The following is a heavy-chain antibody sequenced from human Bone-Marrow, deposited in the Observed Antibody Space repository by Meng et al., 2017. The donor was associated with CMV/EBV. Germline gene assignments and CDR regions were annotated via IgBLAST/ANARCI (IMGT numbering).Heavy chain of an antibody. J-gene: IGHJ4*02. CDR2: ISSSSSYI. Sequence: GGFLRLPCEASGLPFRSYSMNWVRQAPGKGLEWVSSISSSSSYIYNADSVKGRFTISIDNANNSLYLQMNSLRAEDTAVYYCERDCVGYGCPNFDDWGQGTMVTVSS. V-gene: IGHV3-21*01. CDR3: ERDCVGYGCPNFDD. CDR1: GLPFRSYS. D-gene: IGHD4-17*01.